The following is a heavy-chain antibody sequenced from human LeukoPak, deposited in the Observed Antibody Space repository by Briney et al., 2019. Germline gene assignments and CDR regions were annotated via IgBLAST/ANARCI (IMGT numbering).Heavy chain of an antibody. CDR3: AKRGVVIRVILVGFHKEAYYFDS. Sequence: GGSLRLSCAVSGITLSNYGMSWVRQAPGKGLQWVAGISGSGGSTNYADSVKGRFTISRDNPKNTLHLQMNSLRAEDTAVYFCAKRGVVIRVILVGFHKEAYYFDSWGQGALVTVSS. D-gene: IGHD3-10*01. V-gene: IGHV3-23*01. CDR2: ISGSGGST. CDR1: GITLSNYG. J-gene: IGHJ4*02.